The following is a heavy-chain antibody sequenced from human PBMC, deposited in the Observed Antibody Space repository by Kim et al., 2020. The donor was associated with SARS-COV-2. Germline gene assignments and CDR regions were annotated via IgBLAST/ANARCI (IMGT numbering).Heavy chain of an antibody. CDR2: IYYTGST. D-gene: IGHD2-8*02. J-gene: IGHJ3*02. V-gene: IGHV4-39*07. Sequence: SETLSLTCTVSGGSLSSSTYYWAWIRQPPGKGLGWIATIYYTGSTYYSPSLRSRVTISIDKPKNQFSLKLSSVTAADTAVYYCARGRGAFYFGTGGYDAFDIWGRGTLVTVSS. CDR3: ARGRGAFYFGTGGYDAFDI. CDR1: GGSLSSSTYY.